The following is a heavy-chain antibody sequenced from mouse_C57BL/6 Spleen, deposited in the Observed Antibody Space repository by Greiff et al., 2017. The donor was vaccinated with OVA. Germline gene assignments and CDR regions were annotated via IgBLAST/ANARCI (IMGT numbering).Heavy chain of an antibody. CDR3: ARGPRRAMDY. J-gene: IGHJ4*01. CDR2: ISSGSSTI. CDR1: GFTFSDYG. Sequence: EVHLVESGGGLVKPGGSLKLSCAASGFTFSDYGMHWVRQAPEKGLEWVAYISSGSSTIYYADTVKGRFTISRDNAKNTLFLQMTSLRSEDTAMYYCARGPRRAMDYWGQGTSVTVSS. V-gene: IGHV5-17*01.